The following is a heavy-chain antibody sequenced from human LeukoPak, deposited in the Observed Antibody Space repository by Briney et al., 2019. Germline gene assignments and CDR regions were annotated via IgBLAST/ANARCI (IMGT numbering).Heavy chain of an antibody. CDR1: GVSISSGSYY. CDR3: AREYCGGDCYPFDY. V-gene: IGHV4-61*02. D-gene: IGHD2-21*02. J-gene: IGHJ4*02. CDR2: IYTSGST. Sequence: SETLSLTCTVSGVSISSGSYYWSWIRQPAGKGLEWIGRIYTSGSTNYNPSLKSRVTISVDMSKNQVSPKLSSVTAADTAVYFCAREYCGGDCYPFDYWGQGTLVTVSS.